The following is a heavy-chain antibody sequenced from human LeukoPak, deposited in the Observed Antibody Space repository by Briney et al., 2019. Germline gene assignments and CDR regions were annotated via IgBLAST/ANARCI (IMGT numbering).Heavy chain of an antibody. CDR2: INHSGST. V-gene: IGHV4-34*01. CDR3: ARSQQLVLAPFDY. CDR1: GGSFSGYY. J-gene: IGHJ4*02. Sequence: SETLSLTCAVYGGSFSGYYWSWIRQPPGKGLEWIGEINHSGSTNYNPSLKSRVTISVDTSKNQFSLKLSSVTAADTAAYYCARSQQLVLAPFDYWGQGTLVTVSS. D-gene: IGHD6-6*01.